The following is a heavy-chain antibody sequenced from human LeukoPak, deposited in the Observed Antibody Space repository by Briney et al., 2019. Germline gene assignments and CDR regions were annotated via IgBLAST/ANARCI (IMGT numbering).Heavy chain of an antibody. V-gene: IGHV4-59*08. J-gene: IGHJ4*02. CDR2: IYYSGST. CDR3: ARRAAGAFDY. Sequence: SGTLSLTCTVSGGSISSYYWSWIRQPPGKGLEWIGYIYYSGSTNYNPSLKSRVTISVDTSKNQFSLKLSSVTAADTAVYYCARRAAGAFDYWGQGTLVTVSS. CDR1: GGSISSYY. D-gene: IGHD6-13*01.